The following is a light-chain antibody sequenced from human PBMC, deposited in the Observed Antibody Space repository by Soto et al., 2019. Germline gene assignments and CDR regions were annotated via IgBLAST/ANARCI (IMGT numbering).Light chain of an antibody. CDR1: QTVRNNY. CDR3: QQFSSYPLT. J-gene: IGKJ4*01. Sequence: EFVLTQSPGTLSLSPGERVTLSCRASQTVRNNYLAWYQQKPGQAPRLLIYDASSRATGIPDRFSGGRSGTDFTLTISRLEPEDFAVYYCQQFSSYPLTFGGGTKVEIK. V-gene: IGKV3-20*01. CDR2: DAS.